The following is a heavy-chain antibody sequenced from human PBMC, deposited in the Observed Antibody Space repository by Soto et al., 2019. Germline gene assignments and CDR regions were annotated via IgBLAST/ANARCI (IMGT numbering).Heavy chain of an antibody. Sequence: PXGSLILSCVGSGFTFSDHGMSWVRQAPGKGLEWVSAISVSVGSTFYADSVKGRFTISRDNSKNTLYLQMNSLRDEDTAVYYCAKDRTIAARNYDEWGQGVLVTVSS. CDR3: AKDRTIAARNYDE. V-gene: IGHV3-23*01. CDR1: GFTFSDHG. D-gene: IGHD6-6*01. CDR2: ISVSVGST. J-gene: IGHJ4*02.